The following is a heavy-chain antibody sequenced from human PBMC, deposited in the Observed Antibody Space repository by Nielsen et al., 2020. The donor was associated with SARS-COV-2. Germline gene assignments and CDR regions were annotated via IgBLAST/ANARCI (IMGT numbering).Heavy chain of an antibody. CDR3: TRDTYDA. D-gene: IGHD3-3*01. CDR1: GFTLIYYS. Sequence: GESLKISCAASGFTLIYYSMEWIRQAPGKGLEWVASISSGGTTISYADSVRGRFTISRDNARNSVSLEMNSLRVDDTAVYFCTRDTYDAWGQGSPVTVSS. V-gene: IGHV3-11*04. CDR2: ISSGGTTI. J-gene: IGHJ5*02.